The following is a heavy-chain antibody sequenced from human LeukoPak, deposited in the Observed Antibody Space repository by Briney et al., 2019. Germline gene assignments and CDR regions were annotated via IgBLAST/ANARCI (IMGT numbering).Heavy chain of an antibody. V-gene: IGHV3-30*18. CDR3: AKGVNSDWSGNWFDP. Sequence: SGGSLRLSCAASGFTFSSYGMHWVRQAPGKGLEWVAVISYDGSNKYYADSVKGRFTISRDNSKNTLYLQMNSLRAEYTAVYYCAKGVNSDWSGNWFDPWGQGTLVTVSS. J-gene: IGHJ5*02. CDR2: ISYDGSNK. D-gene: IGHD6-19*01. CDR1: GFTFSSYG.